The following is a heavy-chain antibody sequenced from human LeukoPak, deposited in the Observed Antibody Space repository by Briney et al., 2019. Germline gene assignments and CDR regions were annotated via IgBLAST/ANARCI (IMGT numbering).Heavy chain of an antibody. CDR3: ARQYYGSGSAGPGDAFDI. D-gene: IGHD3-10*01. J-gene: IGHJ3*02. CDR2: ISAYNGNT. Sequence: GASVKVSCKASGYTFTSYGISWVRQAPGQGLEWMGWISAYNGNTNYAQKLQGRVTMTTDTSTSTAYMELRSLRSDDTAVYYCARQYYGSGSAGPGDAFDIWGQGTMVTVSS. V-gene: IGHV1-18*01. CDR1: GYTFTSYG.